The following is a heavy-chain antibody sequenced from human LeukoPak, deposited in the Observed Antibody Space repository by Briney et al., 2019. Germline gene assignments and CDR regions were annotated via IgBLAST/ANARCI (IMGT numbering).Heavy chain of an antibody. Sequence: GGSLRLSCAASVFTLSRFDTVWVRQAPGKGLEWVTLMWYDGRNKYYADSVKGRFTIPRDNSKSTVYLQMNSLRGEDTAVYYCARVGDMEAFDIWGQGTRVTVSS. CDR1: VFTLSRFD. J-gene: IGHJ3*02. V-gene: IGHV3-33*01. D-gene: IGHD3-16*01. CDR3: ARVGDMEAFDI. CDR2: MWYDGRNK.